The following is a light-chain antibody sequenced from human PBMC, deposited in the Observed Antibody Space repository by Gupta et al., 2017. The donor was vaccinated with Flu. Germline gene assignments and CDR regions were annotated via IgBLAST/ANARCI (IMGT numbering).Light chain of an antibody. CDR3: QQYGSLFT. Sequence: PGTLSLSPGERATLSCRASQSVSRNYLAWYQQKPGQAPRLLIYGASSRATGIPDRFSGSGSGTDFTLTISRLEPEDFAVYYCQQYGSLFTFGGGTKVEIK. CDR1: QSVSRNY. CDR2: GAS. J-gene: IGKJ4*01. V-gene: IGKV3-20*01.